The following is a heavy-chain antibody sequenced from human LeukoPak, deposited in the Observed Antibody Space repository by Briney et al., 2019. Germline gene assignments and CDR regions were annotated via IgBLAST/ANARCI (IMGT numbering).Heavy chain of an antibody. CDR2: IYSGGST. CDR3: ARDWFAQPPYDSSGYFLDYYYGMDV. Sequence: PGGSLRLSCAASGFTVSSNYMSWVRQAPGKGLEWVSVIYSGGSTYYADSVKGRFTISRGNSKNTLYLQMNSLRAEDTAVYYCARDWFAQPPYDSSGYFLDYYYGMDVWGQGTTVTVSS. CDR1: GFTVSSNY. V-gene: IGHV3-66*01. D-gene: IGHD3-22*01. J-gene: IGHJ6*02.